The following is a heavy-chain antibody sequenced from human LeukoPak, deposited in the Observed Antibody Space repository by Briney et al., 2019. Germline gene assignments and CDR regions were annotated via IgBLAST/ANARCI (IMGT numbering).Heavy chain of an antibody. CDR2: IRSKANSYAT. CDR3: TRRAAYCGGDCYSDDY. CDR1: GFTFGDYA. J-gene: IGHJ4*02. D-gene: IGHD2-21*02. V-gene: IGHV3-73*01. Sequence: GGSLRLSCTASGFTFGDYAMSWVRQASGKGLEWVGRIRSKANSYATAYAASVKGRFTISRDDSKNTAYLQMNSLKTEDTAVYYCTRRAAYCGGDCYSDDYWGQGTLVTVSS.